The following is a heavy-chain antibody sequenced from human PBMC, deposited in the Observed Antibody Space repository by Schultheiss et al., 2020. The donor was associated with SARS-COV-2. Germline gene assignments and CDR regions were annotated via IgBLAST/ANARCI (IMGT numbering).Heavy chain of an antibody. V-gene: IGHV4-59*12. D-gene: IGHD3-10*01. Sequence: SETLSLTCAVYGGSFSGYYWSWIRQPPGKGLEWIGYIYYSGSTNYNPSLKSRVTISVDTSKNQFSLKLSSVTAADTAVYYCARDLGDYYGSGSYQSFDYWGQGTLVTVSS. CDR3: ARDLGDYYGSGSYQSFDY. CDR2: IYYSGST. CDR1: GGSFSGYY. J-gene: IGHJ4*02.